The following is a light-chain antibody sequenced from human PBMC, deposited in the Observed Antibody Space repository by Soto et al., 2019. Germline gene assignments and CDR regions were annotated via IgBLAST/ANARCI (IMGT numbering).Light chain of an antibody. CDR3: CSYAGSSTFGVV. V-gene: IGLV2-23*02. Sequence: QSALTQPASVSGSPGQSITISCTGTSSDVGSDNLVSWYQQHPGKAPKLMIYEVSKRPSGVSNRFSGSKSGNTASLTISGRQAEDEADYYCCSYAGSSTFGVVFGGGTKLTVL. CDR2: EVS. J-gene: IGLJ2*01. CDR1: SSDVGSDNL.